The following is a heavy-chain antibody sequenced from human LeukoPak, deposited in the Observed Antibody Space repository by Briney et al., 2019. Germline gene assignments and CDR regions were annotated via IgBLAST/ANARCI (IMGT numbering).Heavy chain of an antibody. CDR3: ARDESGTSAFDI. Sequence: SETLSLTCTVSGGPINSYYWSWIRQPPGKGLEWIGYIYYSGSTNYNPSLKSRVTISVDTPKNQFSLKLSSVTAADTAVYYCARDESGTSAFDIWGQGTMVTVSS. V-gene: IGHV4-59*01. CDR1: GGPINSYY. D-gene: IGHD1-1*01. CDR2: IYYSGST. J-gene: IGHJ3*02.